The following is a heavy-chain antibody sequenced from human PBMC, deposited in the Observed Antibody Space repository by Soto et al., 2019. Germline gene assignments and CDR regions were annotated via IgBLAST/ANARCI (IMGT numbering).Heavy chain of an antibody. CDR1: GFTFSSYG. CDR3: VREEENSSGWSVYYYGMDV. J-gene: IGHJ6*02. D-gene: IGHD6-19*01. V-gene: IGHV3-33*01. CDR2: IWYDGSNK. Sequence: GGSLRLSCAASGFTFSSYGMHWVRQAPGKGLEWVAVIWYDGSNKYYADTVKGRFTISRDNSKNTLYLQMNSLRAEDTAVYYCVREEENSSGWSVYYYGMDVWGQGTTVTVSS.